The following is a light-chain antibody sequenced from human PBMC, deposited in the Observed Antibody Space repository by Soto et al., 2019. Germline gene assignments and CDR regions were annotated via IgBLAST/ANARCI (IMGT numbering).Light chain of an antibody. CDR3: SSYAGSNIHYV. Sequence: QSVLTQPPSASGSPGQSVTISCTGTSSDVGGYNYVSWYQQHPGKAPKLMIYEVSKRPSGVPDRFSGSKSGNTASLTVSGLQPEDEADYYCSSYAGSNIHYVFGTGTKLTVL. V-gene: IGLV2-8*01. CDR2: EVS. CDR1: SSDVGGYNY. J-gene: IGLJ1*01.